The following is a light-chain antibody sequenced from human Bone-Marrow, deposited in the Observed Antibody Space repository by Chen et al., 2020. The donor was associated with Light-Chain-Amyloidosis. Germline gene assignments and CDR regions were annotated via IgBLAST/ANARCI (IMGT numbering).Light chain of an antibody. CDR1: QSVSSN. Sequence: EIVMTQSPATLSVSPGERATLSCRASQSVSSNLAWYQQKPGQAPRLLIYGASTRATGSPARFSGSGSGTEFTLTISSLQSEDFAVYYCQQYNNWPQGEVWTFGQGTKVEIK. CDR2: GAS. J-gene: IGKJ1*01. V-gene: IGKV3-15*01. CDR3: QQYNNWPQGEVWT.